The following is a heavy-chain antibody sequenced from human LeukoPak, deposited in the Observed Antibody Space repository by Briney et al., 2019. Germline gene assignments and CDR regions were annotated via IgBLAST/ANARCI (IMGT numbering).Heavy chain of an antibody. Sequence: GGSLRLSCAASGFPFGRYSMNWVRQAPGKGLELVSHIFGGGGTTTVYADSVKGRFTVSRDDVKNSLYLQMSSLRAEDTAIYYCARDATGSSDYWGQGTLVTVSS. CDR2: IFGGGGTTT. CDR1: GFPFGRYS. D-gene: IGHD1-26*01. CDR3: ARDATGSSDY. J-gene: IGHJ4*02. V-gene: IGHV3-48*04.